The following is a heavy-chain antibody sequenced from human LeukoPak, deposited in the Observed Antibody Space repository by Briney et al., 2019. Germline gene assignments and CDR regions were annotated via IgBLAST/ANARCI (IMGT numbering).Heavy chain of an antibody. CDR2: ISSSSSYI. J-gene: IGHJ4*02. CDR1: GFTFSSYS. CDR3: ARDVGIYSGYIDY. D-gene: IGHD5-12*01. Sequence: GGSLRLSCAASGFTFSSYSMNWVRQAPGKGLEWVSSISSSSSYIYYADSVKGRFTISRDNAKNSLYLQMNSLRAEDTAVYYCARDVGIYSGYIDYWGQGTLVTVSS. V-gene: IGHV3-21*01.